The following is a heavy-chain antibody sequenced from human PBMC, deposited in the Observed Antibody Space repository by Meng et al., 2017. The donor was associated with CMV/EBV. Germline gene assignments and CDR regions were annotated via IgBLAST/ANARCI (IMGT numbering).Heavy chain of an antibody. V-gene: IGHV4-34*01. J-gene: IGHJ5*02. Sequence: QVQLQQWGAGLLKPSETLSLTCAVYGGSFSGYYWSWIRQPPGKGLEWIGEINHSGSTNYNPSLKSRVTISVDTSKNQFSLKLSSVTAADTAVYYCARSDWFDHWGQGTLVTVSS. CDR1: GGSFSGYY. CDR2: INHSGST. CDR3: ARSDWFDH.